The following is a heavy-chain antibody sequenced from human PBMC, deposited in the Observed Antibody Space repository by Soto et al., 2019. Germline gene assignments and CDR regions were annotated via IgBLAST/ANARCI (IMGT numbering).Heavy chain of an antibody. Sequence: QVQLEESGGGVVQPGRSLRLSCAASGFTFSGYGMHWVRQAPGKGLEWVAVILYDGSNKYYADSVKGRFTISRDNSKNTVDLKMNSLRGEDTAVYHCAKDVEENVGATIGMDVWGQGTTVTVSS. CDR2: ILYDGSNK. D-gene: IGHD1-26*01. CDR1: GFTFSGYG. V-gene: IGHV3-30*18. J-gene: IGHJ6*02. CDR3: AKDVEENVGATIGMDV.